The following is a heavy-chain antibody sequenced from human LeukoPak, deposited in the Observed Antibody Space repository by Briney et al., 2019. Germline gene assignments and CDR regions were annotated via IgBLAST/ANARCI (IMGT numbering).Heavy chain of an antibody. CDR3: ARRRYNWNAIDY. J-gene: IGHJ4*02. CDR2: ISYDGSIK. D-gene: IGHD1-20*01. V-gene: IGHV3-30*03. CDR1: GLTFNSYG. Sequence: PGGSLRLSCAASGLTFNSYGMHWVRQAPGKGLEWVAVISYDGSIKYYGDSVKGRFTISRDNSKNTVHLQMNSLRAEDTAVYYCARRRYNWNAIDYWGQGTLVTVSS.